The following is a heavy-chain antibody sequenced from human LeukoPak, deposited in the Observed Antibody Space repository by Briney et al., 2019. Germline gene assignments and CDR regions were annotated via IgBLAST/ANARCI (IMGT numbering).Heavy chain of an antibody. V-gene: IGHV4-34*01. J-gene: IGHJ6*02. Sequence: PSDSLSLTCAVHGDSFSGYYVTWIRESPGKGLEWIGEVSQSGSTNHNPSLKSRITLSVATSKNQYSLKLTSLTAADTAVYYCARASDDEFYLYHGMDVWGQGTTVIVSS. CDR1: GDSFSGYY. CDR3: ARASDDEFYLYHGMDV. D-gene: IGHD2-2*01. CDR2: VSQSGST.